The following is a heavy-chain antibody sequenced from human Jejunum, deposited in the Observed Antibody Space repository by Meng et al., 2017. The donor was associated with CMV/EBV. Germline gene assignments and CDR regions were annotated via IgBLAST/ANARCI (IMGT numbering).Heavy chain of an antibody. CDR1: GGSVSSGSSS. CDR2: IYYSGKI. V-gene: IGHV4-61*01. Sequence: VSGGSVSSGSSSWSWIRQPPGKGLEWIGYIYYSGKINYNPSLKSRVTISVDTSKNQFSLKLSTVTAADTAVYFCARYYSGWYFDYWGQGTRVTVSS. J-gene: IGHJ4*02. CDR3: ARYYSGWYFDY. D-gene: IGHD5-12*01.